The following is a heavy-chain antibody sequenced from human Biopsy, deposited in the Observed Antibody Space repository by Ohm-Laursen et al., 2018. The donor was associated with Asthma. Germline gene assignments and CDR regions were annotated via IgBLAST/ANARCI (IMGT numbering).Heavy chain of an antibody. CDR3: ARTYYDFLTGQVKDAFGI. CDR1: GYTFINYA. J-gene: IGHJ3*02. D-gene: IGHD3-9*01. V-gene: IGHV1-3*01. CDR2: INAGNGNT. Sequence: SVKVSCKASGYTFINYAIHWVRQAPGQRLEWMGWINAGNGNTKYSQMFQGRVSITRDTSASTAYMELRSLRSEDTAAYYCARTYYDFLTGQVKDAFGIWGQGTMVTVSS.